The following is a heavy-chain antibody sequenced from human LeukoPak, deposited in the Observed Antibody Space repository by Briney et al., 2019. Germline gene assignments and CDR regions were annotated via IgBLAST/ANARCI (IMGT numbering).Heavy chain of an antibody. D-gene: IGHD3-22*01. CDR2: LNAAGRSS. V-gene: IGHV3-23*01. CDR3: AKEDYSDTRGYEDY. Sequence: GGTLRLSCAAAGFSFSTYGMSWVRHAPGRGMEWVSALNAAGRSSFYADSVKAPFTISSDNSKYTLYLQINILRGEATAVFYCAKEDYSDTRGYEDYWGQGTLVTVAS. CDR1: GFSFSTYG. J-gene: IGHJ4*02.